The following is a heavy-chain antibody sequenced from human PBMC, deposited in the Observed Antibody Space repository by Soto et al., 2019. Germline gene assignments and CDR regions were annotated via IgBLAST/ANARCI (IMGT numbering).Heavy chain of an antibody. D-gene: IGHD3-22*01. Sequence: QVQLVESGGGVVQPGRSLRLSCAASGFTFSSYAMHWVRQAPGKGLEWVAVISYDGSNKYYADSVKGRFTISRDNSKNTMYLTMNSLRAEDTAVYYCARGRRTYYYDSSGYYYGSFDYWGQGTLVTVSS. CDR1: GFTFSSYA. J-gene: IGHJ4*02. CDR2: ISYDGSNK. V-gene: IGHV3-30-3*01. CDR3: ARGRRTYYYDSSGYYYGSFDY.